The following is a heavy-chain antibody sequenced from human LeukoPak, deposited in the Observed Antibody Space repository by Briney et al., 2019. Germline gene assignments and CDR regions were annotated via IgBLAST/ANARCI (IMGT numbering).Heavy chain of an antibody. CDR3: ARRAEGINY. J-gene: IGHJ4*02. CDR2: ICYSWSS. Sequence: SETPSLTCTVSGGSISGYCWSWIRQSPGKGLEWVGYICYSWSSNYNPSLKSRRTISVDTSKNQLSLKLSAVTAADKAVYYCARRAEGINYWGQGTLVTVSS. V-gene: IGHV4-59*01. CDR1: GGSISGYC. D-gene: IGHD2/OR15-2a*01.